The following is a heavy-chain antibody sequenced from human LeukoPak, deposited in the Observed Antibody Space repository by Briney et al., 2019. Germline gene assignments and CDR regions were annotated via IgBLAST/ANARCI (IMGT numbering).Heavy chain of an antibody. CDR1: GFTFTSSA. D-gene: IGHD2-2*02. CDR3: AADLSSADIVVVPAAI. CDR2: IVVGSGNT. Sequence: ASVKVSCKASGFTFTSSAMQWVRQARGQRLEWIGWIVVGSGNTNYAQKFQERVTITRDMSTSTAYMELGSLRSEDTAVYYCAADLSSADIVVVPAAIWGQGTLVTVSS. V-gene: IGHV1-58*02. J-gene: IGHJ4*02.